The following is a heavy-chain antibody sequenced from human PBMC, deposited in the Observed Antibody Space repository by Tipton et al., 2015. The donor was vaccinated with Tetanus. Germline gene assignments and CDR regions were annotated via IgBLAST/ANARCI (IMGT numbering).Heavy chain of an antibody. Sequence: TLSLTCSVSDGPVSSGGFYWGWVRQVTGKGLEWIGNIYYSGTTYYTPSLRGRLSISVDTSKNQFSLRLSSVTAADTAVYYCARDHGITWGGMGYYYGMDVWGQGTTVAVSS. CDR3: ARDHGITWGGMGYYYGMDV. J-gene: IGHJ6*02. D-gene: IGHD3-16*01. CDR1: DGPVSSGGFY. V-gene: IGHV4-31*03. CDR2: IYYSGTT.